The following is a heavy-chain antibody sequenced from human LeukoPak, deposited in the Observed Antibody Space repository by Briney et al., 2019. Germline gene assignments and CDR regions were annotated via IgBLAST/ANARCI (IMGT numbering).Heavy chain of an antibody. CDR2: IRYDGSNK. J-gene: IGHJ6*02. CDR1: GFTFSSYG. Sequence: GGSLRLSCAASGFTFSSYGLHWVRQAPGKGLEWVAFIRYDGSNKYYADSVKGRFTISRDNSKNTLYLQTNSLRAEDTAVYYCAKEARNYYYGMDVWGQGTTVTVSS. CDR3: AKEARNYYYGMDV. V-gene: IGHV3-30*02.